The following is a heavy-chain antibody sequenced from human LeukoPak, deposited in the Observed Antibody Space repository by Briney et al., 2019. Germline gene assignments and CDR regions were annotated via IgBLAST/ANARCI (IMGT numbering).Heavy chain of an antibody. V-gene: IGHV4-34*01. CDR1: GGSFSGYY. J-gene: IGHJ5*02. CDR3: ARHAWFDP. CDR2: INHSGST. Sequence: PSETLSLTCAVYGGSFSGYYWSWIRQPPGKGLEWIGEINHSGSTNYNPSLKSRVTISVDTSKNQFSLKLSSVTAADTAVYYCARHAWFDPWGQGTLVTVSS.